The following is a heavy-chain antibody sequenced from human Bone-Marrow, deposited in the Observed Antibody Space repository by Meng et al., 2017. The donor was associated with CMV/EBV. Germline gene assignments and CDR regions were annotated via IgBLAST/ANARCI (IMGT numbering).Heavy chain of an antibody. CDR1: GFTFSSYG. CDR3: AKDGGYSTFDY. V-gene: IGHV3-33*06. CDR2: IWYDGSNK. D-gene: IGHD3-22*01. J-gene: IGHJ4*02. Sequence: GESLKISCAASGFTFSSYGMHWVRQAPGKGLEWVAVIWYDGSNKYYADSVKGRFTLSRDNSKNTLYLQMNSLRAEDTAVYYCAKDGGYSTFDYWGQGTLVTVSS.